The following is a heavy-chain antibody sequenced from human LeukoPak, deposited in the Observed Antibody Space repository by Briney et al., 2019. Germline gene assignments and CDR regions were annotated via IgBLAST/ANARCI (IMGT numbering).Heavy chain of an antibody. Sequence: GSLRLSCAASGFTFSSYWMSWVRQAPGKGLEWVSYISSSGSTIYYADSVKGRFTISRDNAKNSLYLQMNSLRAEDTAVYYCARVESVTLYYYYGMDVWGQGTTVTVSS. J-gene: IGHJ6*02. V-gene: IGHV3-48*04. D-gene: IGHD4-4*01. CDR2: ISSSGSTI. CDR3: ARVESVTLYYYYGMDV. CDR1: GFTFSSYW.